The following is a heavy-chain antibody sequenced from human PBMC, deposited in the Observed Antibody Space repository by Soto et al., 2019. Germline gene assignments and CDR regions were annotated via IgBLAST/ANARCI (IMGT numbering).Heavy chain of an antibody. V-gene: IGHV1-3*01. CDR2: INAGNGNT. J-gene: IGHJ6*02. CDR3: EGDIVASYDYYGMDV. Sequence: ASVKVSCKTSGYTFTSYAMHWVRQAPGQRLERMGWINAGNGNTKYSQKFQGRVTITRDTSASTAYMELGSVRSEDTAVYYCEGDIVASYDYYGMDVWRQGTTVAVCS. D-gene: IGHD1-26*01. CDR1: GYTFTSYA.